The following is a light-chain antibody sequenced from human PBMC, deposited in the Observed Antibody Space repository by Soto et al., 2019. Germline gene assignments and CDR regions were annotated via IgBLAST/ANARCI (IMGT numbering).Light chain of an antibody. CDR2: AAS. CDR1: QSISSY. CDR3: QRSFSTPLT. J-gene: IGKJ4*01. V-gene: IGKV1-39*01. Sequence: DIQMTQSPSSLSASVGDRVTITCRASQSISSYLHWYQQKPGKAPKLLIYAASSLQSGVPSRFSGSGPGTDFNLTISSLQPEDFATYYCQRSFSTPLTFGGGTKVEIK.